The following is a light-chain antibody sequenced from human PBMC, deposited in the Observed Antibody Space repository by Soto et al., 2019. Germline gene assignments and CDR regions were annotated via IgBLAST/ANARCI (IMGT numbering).Light chain of an antibody. Sequence: QSVLTQPRSVSGSPGQSVTISCTGTSSDVGGYNYVSWYQQHPGKAPKLMIYDVTKRPSGVPDRFSGSKSGNTASLTISGLQADDEAEYYCCSYAGNFILFGGGTKLTVL. V-gene: IGLV2-11*01. CDR3: CSYAGNFIL. CDR2: DVT. J-gene: IGLJ3*02. CDR1: SSDVGGYNY.